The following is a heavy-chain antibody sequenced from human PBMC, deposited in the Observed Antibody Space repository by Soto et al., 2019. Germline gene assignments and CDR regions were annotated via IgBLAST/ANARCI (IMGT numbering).Heavy chain of an antibody. V-gene: IGHV3-48*01. D-gene: IGHD3-10*01. J-gene: IGHJ6*02. CDR2: ISSSSSTI. Sequence: EVQLVESGGGLVQRGGSLRLSCAASGLTFSSYSMNWVRQAPGKGLEWVSYISSSSSTIYYADSVKGRFTISRDNAKNSLYLHMTSLRAEDTAVYYCAFGEESRYYYYVMDVWGQGTTVTVAS. CDR1: GLTFSSYS. CDR3: AFGEESRYYYYVMDV.